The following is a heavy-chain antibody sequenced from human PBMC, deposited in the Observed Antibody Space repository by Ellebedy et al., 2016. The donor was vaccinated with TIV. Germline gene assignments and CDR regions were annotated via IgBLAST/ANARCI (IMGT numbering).Heavy chain of an antibody. V-gene: IGHV3-23*01. D-gene: IGHD3-22*01. CDR3: AKGSSSGFNYDRVGFQY. Sequence: GGSLRLSCAASGFTFSSFAMHWVRQAPGKGLEWLSVISGGGASTYNADSVKGRFTITRDNSKNTLFLQMDRLRAEGTAVYYCAKGSSSGFNYDRVGFQYWGQGTLVTVSS. J-gene: IGHJ4*02. CDR1: GFTFSSFA. CDR2: ISGGGAST.